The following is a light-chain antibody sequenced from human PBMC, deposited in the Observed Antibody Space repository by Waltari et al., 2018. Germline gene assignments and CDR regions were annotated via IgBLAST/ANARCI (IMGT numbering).Light chain of an antibody. CDR3: QKYVNLPAT. Sequence: EIVLTQSPGTLSLSPGERATLSCRASQSVSQYLAWYQQKPGQAPRLLIYDASTRATGIPDRFSGSGSGTDFSLTISRLEPEDFAVYYCQKYVNLPATFGQGTKVEIK. V-gene: IGKV3-20*01. CDR1: QSVSQY. CDR2: DAS. J-gene: IGKJ1*01.